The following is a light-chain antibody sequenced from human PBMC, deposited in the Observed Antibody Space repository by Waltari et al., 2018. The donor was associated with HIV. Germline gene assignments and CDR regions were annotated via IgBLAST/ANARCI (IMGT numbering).Light chain of an antibody. CDR3: HQYEDWPFA. CDR1: QSITNN. V-gene: IGKV3D-15*01. CDR2: GAS. Sequence: DIVMTQSPATLSVSPGERVTLSCRASQSITNNLAWYQQKPGQPPRLLIYGASTRATGIPARFSGSGSGTDFTLTISSLQSEDFAVFYCHQYEDWPFAFGQGTRLEIK. J-gene: IGKJ5*01.